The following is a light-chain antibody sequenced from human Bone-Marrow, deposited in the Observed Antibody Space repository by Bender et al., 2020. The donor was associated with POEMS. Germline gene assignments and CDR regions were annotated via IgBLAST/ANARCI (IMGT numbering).Light chain of an antibody. V-gene: IGLV2-14*02. Sequence: QSALTQPASVSGSPGQSITISCTGFSSDVGSYNLVSWFLQHPGQAPKLILYEGNKRPSGVSNRFSGSKSGTSASLAITGLQAEDEGDYYCQSYDNSLGGWVFGGGTKMTVL. CDR3: QSYDNSLGGWV. CDR2: EGN. CDR1: SSDVGSYNL. J-gene: IGLJ3*02.